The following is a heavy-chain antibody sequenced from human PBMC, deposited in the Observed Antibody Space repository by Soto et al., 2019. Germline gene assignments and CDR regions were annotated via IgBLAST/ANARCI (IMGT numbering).Heavy chain of an antibody. D-gene: IGHD2-15*01. CDR1: GFTFSSYA. Sequence: PGGSLRLSCAASGFTFSSYAMSWVRQAPGKGLEWVSAISGSGGSTYYADAVGGRFTISRDNSKNTLYRQMNSLRAEDTAVYYCAKSHCSGGSCPRYYYYGMDVWGQGTTVTVSS. V-gene: IGHV3-23*01. CDR2: ISGSGGST. CDR3: AKSHCSGGSCPRYYYYGMDV. J-gene: IGHJ6*02.